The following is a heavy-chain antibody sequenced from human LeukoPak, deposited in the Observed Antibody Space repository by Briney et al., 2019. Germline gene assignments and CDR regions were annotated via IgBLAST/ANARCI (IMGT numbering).Heavy chain of an antibody. CDR2: ISAFNGNT. V-gene: IGHV1-18*04. Sequence: GASVKVSCKASGYTFTGYYLHWVRQAPGQGLEWMGWISAFNGNTNYAQKFQGRVTMTTDTSTTTAYMELRSLRSDDTAVYYCAREPLGIYYYYYYMDVWGKGTTVTVSS. CDR3: AREPLGIYYYYYYMDV. J-gene: IGHJ6*03. CDR1: GYTFTGYY. D-gene: IGHD1-14*01.